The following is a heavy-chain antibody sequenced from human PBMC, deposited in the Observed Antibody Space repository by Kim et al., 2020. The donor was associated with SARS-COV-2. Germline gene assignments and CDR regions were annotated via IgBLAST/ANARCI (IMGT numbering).Heavy chain of an antibody. J-gene: IGHJ2*01. V-gene: IGHV3-33*01. CDR3: ARDREARYFDL. D-gene: IGHD1-26*01. CDR2: K. Sequence: KSYADTVKVQFTISRDNSKKMMYLQMNSLRAEDTAVYYCARDREARYFDLWGRGTLVTVSS.